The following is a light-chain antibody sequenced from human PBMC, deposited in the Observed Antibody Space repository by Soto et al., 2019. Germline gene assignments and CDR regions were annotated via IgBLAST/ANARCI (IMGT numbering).Light chain of an antibody. J-gene: IGLJ7*01. Sequence: QSALTQPASVSGSLGQSINISCTGTTSNVGGFNLVSWYQQHRGKAPKVILYEVSRRPSGISDRFSGSKSGNTASLTISGLRAEDEADYYCATWDDDLSAAVFGGGTQLTVL. CDR3: ATWDDDLSAAV. CDR2: EVS. V-gene: IGLV2-23*02. CDR1: TSNVGGFNL.